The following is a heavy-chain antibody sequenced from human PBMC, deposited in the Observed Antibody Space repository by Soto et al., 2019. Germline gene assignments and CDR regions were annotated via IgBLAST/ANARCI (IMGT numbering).Heavy chain of an antibody. Sequence: SVKVSCKASGFTFTSSAVQWVRQARGQRLEWIGWIVVGSGNTNYAQKFQERVTITRDMSTSTAYMELSSLRSEDTAVYYCAADQPQYSGSYSFDPWGQGTLVTVSS. D-gene: IGHD1-26*01. CDR2: IVVGSGNT. J-gene: IGHJ5*02. V-gene: IGHV1-58*01. CDR3: AADQPQYSGSYSFDP. CDR1: GFTFTSSA.